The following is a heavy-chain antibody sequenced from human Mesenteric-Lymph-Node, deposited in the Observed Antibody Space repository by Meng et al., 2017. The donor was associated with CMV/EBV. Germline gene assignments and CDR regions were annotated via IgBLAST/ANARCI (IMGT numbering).Heavy chain of an antibody. V-gene: IGHV3-23*03. Sequence: GESLKISCAASGFTFTTYAMSWVRQAPGKGLEWVSVIYSDGSSTYYADSVKGRFTISRDNSKNTLYLQMNSLRAEDTAVYYCAKLSLSTVTTYFDSWGQGTLVTVSS. CDR1: GFTFTTYA. J-gene: IGHJ4*02. CDR2: IYSDGSST. D-gene: IGHD4-11*01. CDR3: AKLSLSTVTTYFDS.